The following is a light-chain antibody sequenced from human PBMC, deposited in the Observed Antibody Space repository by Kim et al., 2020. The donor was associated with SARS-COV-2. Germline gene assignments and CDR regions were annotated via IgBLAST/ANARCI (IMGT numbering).Light chain of an antibody. CDR1: SGHSSNA. Sequence: SVNRTCTLSSGHSSNAIAWHQQQPEKGPRFLMKLNSDGSHTKGDGIPDRCSGSSSGAERYLTISSLQSDDEADYYCQTWGTGIWLFGGGTKLTVL. CDR2: LNSDGSH. V-gene: IGLV4-69*02. CDR3: QTWGTGIWL. J-gene: IGLJ3*02.